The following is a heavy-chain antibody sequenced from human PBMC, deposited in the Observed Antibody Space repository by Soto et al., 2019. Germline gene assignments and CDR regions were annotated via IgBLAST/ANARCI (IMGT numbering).Heavy chain of an antibody. D-gene: IGHD2-8*01. CDR3: ARGDPTPIVLMVYATDFDY. J-gene: IGHJ4*02. Sequence: QVQLVQSGAEVKKPGASVKVSCKASGYTFTGYYMHWVRQAPGQGLEWMGWLNPNSGGTNYAQKFQVRVTMARDTSISTAYMGLSRMRSDDTAVYYCARGDPTPIVLMVYATDFDYWGQGTMVNVSS. CDR2: LNPNSGGT. V-gene: IGHV1-2*02. CDR1: GYTFTGYY.